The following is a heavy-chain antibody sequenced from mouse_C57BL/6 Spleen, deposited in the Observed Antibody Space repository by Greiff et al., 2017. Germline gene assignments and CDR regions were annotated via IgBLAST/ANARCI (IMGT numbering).Heavy chain of an antibody. CDR2: INYDGSST. D-gene: IGHD2-2*01. J-gene: IGHJ4*01. CDR3: ARDGYGDYYAMDY. Sequence: EVKVVESEGGLVQPGSSMKLSCTASGFTFSDYYMAWVRQVPEKGLEWVAKINYDGSSTDYLDSLKSRFIISRDNAKNILYLQMSRLKAEDTATYYCARDGYGDYYAMDYWGQGTSVTVSS. CDR1: GFTFSDYY. V-gene: IGHV5-16*01.